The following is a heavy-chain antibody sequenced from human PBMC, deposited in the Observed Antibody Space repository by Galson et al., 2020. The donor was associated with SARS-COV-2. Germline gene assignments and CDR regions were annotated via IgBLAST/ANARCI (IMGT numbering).Heavy chain of an antibody. Sequence: SETLSLTCTVSGYSISSGYYWGWIRQPPGKGLEFIGSIYNSGTTYYNPSLRSRVTISVDTSQNQFSLKLTSVTAADTAVYYCARILDYWGQGTLV. V-gene: IGHV4-38-2*02. J-gene: IGHJ4*02. CDR1: GYSISSGYY. CDR3: ARILDY. CDR2: IYNSGTT.